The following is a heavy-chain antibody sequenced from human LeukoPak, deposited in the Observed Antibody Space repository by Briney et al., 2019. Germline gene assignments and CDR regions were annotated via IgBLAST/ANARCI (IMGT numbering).Heavy chain of an antibody. V-gene: IGHV1-18*04. J-gene: IGHJ4*02. CDR2: ISVYSGDT. CDR3: ARDEGSYGSFFDY. CDR1: GYTFTSYY. D-gene: IGHD5-18*01. Sequence: ASVKVSCKASGYTFTSYYMHWVRQAPGQGLEWMGWISVYSGDTNYAQKFQGRVTMTRDRSTSTAYMELRSLKSDDTAVYYCARDEGSYGSFFDYWGQGTLVTVSP.